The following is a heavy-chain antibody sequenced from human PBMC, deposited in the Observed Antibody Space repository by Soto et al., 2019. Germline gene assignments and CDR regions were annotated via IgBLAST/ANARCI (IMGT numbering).Heavy chain of an antibody. CDR3: ARDLGMIVVVNFLDY. CDR2: IWYDGSNK. J-gene: IGHJ4*02. V-gene: IGHV3-33*01. CDR1: GFTFSSYG. Sequence: GGSLRLSCAASGFTFSSYGMHWVRQAPGKGLEWVAVIWYDGSNKYYADSVKGRFTISRDNSKNTLYLQMNSLRAEDTAVYYCARDLGMIVVVNFLDYWGQGTLVTVSS. D-gene: IGHD3-22*01.